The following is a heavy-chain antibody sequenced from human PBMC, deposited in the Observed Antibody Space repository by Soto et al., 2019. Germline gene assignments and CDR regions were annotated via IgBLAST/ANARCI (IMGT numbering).Heavy chain of an antibody. CDR1: GGCISSGGYY. CDR2: IYYSGST. V-gene: IGHV4-31*03. Sequence: SETLSLTCTVSGGCISSGGYYWSWIRQHPGKGLEWIGYIYYSGSTYYNPSLKSRVTISVDTSKNQFSLKLSSVTAADTAVYYCARVCGGDCHNAFDIWGQGTMVT. J-gene: IGHJ3*02. CDR3: ARVCGGDCHNAFDI. D-gene: IGHD2-21*02.